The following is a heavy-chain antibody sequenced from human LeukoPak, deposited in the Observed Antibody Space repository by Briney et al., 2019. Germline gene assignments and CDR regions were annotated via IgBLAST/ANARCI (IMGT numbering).Heavy chain of an antibody. J-gene: IGHJ5*02. CDR2: ISDYGDNT. CDR1: GFTFNNYA. CDR3: ATSYTICWYCFAP. V-gene: IGHV3-23*01. D-gene: IGHD3-10*01. Sequence: TGGSQRLSCAASGFTFNNYAMNWVRQAPGKGLEWVAGISDYGDNTNYADSVNGRFTISRDNSKNKMYLQMNSLRAEDTAVYYCATSYTICWYCFAPWGQGTLVTVSS.